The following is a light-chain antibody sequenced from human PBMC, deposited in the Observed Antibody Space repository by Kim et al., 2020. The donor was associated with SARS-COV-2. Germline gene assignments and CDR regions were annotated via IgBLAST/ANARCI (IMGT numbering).Light chain of an antibody. Sequence: QSALTQPRSVSGSPGQSVTISCTGTSSDVGGYNYVSWYQQHPGKAPKVMIYDVSKRPSGVPDRFSGSKSGNTASLTISGLQAEDEGDYYCCSYAGSYTFVFGGGTKLTVL. CDR3: CSYAGSYTFV. V-gene: IGLV2-11*01. CDR2: DVS. CDR1: SSDVGGYNY. J-gene: IGLJ2*01.